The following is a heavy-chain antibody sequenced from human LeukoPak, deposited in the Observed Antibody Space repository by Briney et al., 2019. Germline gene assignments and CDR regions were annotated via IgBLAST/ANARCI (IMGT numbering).Heavy chain of an antibody. CDR2: IQYDRTNE. J-gene: IGHJ6*03. D-gene: IGHD2-8*01. Sequence: PGGSLRLSCAASAFTFSSYGMHWVRQAPGKGLEGVAYIQYDRTNEQYAHSVKGRFRTSRENSKNILYLQMNSLRTEDTAVYYCAKDRCSNGIGCYYYYMEVWGKGTTVTMSS. V-gene: IGHV3-30*02. CDR3: AKDRCSNGIGCYYYYMEV. CDR1: AFTFSSYG.